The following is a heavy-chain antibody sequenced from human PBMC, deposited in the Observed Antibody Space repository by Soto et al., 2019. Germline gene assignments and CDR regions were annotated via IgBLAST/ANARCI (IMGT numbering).Heavy chain of an antibody. Sequence: PSETLSLTCAVYGGSFSGYYWSWIRQPPGKGLEWIGEINHSGSTNYNPSLKSRVTISVDTSKNQFSLKLSSVTAADTAVYYCARLDYYDSSGYYFNYYYGMDVWG. CDR2: INHSGST. CDR3: ARLDYYDSSGYYFNYYYGMDV. D-gene: IGHD3-22*01. CDR1: GGSFSGYY. J-gene: IGHJ6*02. V-gene: IGHV4-34*01.